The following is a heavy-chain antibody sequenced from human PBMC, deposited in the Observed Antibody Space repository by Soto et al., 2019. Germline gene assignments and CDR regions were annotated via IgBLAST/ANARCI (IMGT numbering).Heavy chain of an antibody. V-gene: IGHV1-18*04. CDR3: ARVRDYDILTGYSNYFDY. CDR2: ISAYNGNT. CDR1: GHTFTSYG. J-gene: IGHJ4*02. D-gene: IGHD3-9*01. Sequence: GASVKVSCKASGHTFTSYGISWVRQAPGQGLEWMGWISAYNGNTNYAQKLQGRVTMTTDTSTSTAYMELRSLRSDDTAVYYCARVRDYDILTGYSNYFDYWGQGTLVTVSS.